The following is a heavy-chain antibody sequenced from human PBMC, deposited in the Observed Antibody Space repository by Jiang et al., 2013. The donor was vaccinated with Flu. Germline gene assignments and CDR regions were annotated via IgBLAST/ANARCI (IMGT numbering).Heavy chain of an antibody. V-gene: IGHV4-59*08. CDR1: GGSINNYY. CDR3: ARSDNWGGNPIDAFDI. D-gene: IGHD7-27*01. CDR2: IYYSGST. J-gene: IGHJ3*02. Sequence: GSGLVKPSETLSLTCTVSGGSINNYYWSWIRQSPGKGLEWIGYIYYSGSTNYNPSLKSRVTISVDTSKNQFSLNLSSVTAADTAVYHCARSDNWGGNPIDAFDIWGQGTMVTVSP.